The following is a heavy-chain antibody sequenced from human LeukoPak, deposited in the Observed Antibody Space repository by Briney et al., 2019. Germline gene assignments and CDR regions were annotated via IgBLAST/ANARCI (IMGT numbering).Heavy chain of an antibody. D-gene: IGHD1-26*01. CDR3: ARDLAKGRYCDY. J-gene: IGHJ4*02. Sequence: LAGGSLRLSCAASGFTVSSNYMSWVRQAPGKGLEWVSLIYSGGSTYYADSVKGRFTISRDNSKNTLYLQMNSLSAEDTAVYYCARDLAKGRYCDYWGQGTRVTVSS. CDR2: IYSGGST. V-gene: IGHV3-53*01. CDR1: GFTVSSNY.